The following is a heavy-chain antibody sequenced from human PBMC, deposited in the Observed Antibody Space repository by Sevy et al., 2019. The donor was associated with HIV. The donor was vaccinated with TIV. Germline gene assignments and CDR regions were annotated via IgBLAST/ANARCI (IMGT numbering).Heavy chain of an antibody. V-gene: IGHV3-30*02. Sequence: GGSLRLSCAASGFSLTTSDMHWVRQAPGKGLEWVAYVRNDGSNKYYADSVRDRFTTSRDSPKNTLYLQMNSLRDEDTAIYYCARGRKTTEEWLEELDYYYGLDVWGQGTTVTVSS. D-gene: IGHD2-8*01. CDR3: ARGRKTTEEWLEELDYYYGLDV. CDR1: GFSLTTSD. CDR2: VRNDGSNK. J-gene: IGHJ6*02.